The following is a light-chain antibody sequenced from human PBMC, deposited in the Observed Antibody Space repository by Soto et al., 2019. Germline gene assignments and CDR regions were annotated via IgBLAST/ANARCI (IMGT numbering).Light chain of an antibody. CDR2: DVS. J-gene: IGLJ1*01. CDR3: SSYAGTYIV. V-gene: IGLV2-8*01. Sequence: QSALTQPPSASGSPGQSVAISCTGTSSDVGGYDYVSWYQQHPGKAPKLMIYDVSKRPSGVPDRFSGSKSGNTASLTVSGLQADDEADYYCSSYAGTYIVFGTGTKVTVL. CDR1: SSDVGGYDY.